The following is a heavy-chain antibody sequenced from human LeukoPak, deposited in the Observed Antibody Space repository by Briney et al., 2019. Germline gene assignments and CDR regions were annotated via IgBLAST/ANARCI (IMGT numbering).Heavy chain of an antibody. CDR2: IKSDGST. D-gene: IGHD3-22*01. CDR1: GFTFSRYW. J-gene: IGHJ1*01. V-gene: IGHV3-74*01. Sequence: GGSLRLSCAASGFTFSRYWMHWVRQAPGKGVVCVSRIKSDGSTNYADSVKGGFTISRDNAKNTVSLQMTSLRAEDTGVYYCARAPAEIGGYYPEYFRHWGQGTLVTVSS. CDR3: ARAPAEIGGYYPEYFRH.